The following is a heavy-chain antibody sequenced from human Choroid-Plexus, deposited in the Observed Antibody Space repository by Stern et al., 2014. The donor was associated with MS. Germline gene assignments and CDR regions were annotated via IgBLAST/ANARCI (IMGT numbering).Heavy chain of an antibody. CDR2: ISYDGSDK. Sequence: QVQLVESGGGVAQPGRPLILSCAASGFTFSNFGMHWVRQAPGKGLEWVALISYDGSDKYYADSVKGGFTIFRDNSKNTLYMHMNSLRAEDTAVYYCAKDRQWSTYFFDYWGQGSLVTVSS. V-gene: IGHV3-30*18. CDR3: AKDRQWSTYFFDY. CDR1: GFTFSNFG. D-gene: IGHD2-15*01. J-gene: IGHJ4*02.